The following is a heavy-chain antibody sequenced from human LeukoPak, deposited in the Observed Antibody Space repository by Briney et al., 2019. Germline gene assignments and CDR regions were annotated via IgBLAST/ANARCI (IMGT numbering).Heavy chain of an antibody. V-gene: IGHV3-30*02. CDR2: TRYDGSNK. Sequence: QPGGSLRLSCAASGFTFSSYGMHWVRQAPGKGLEWVAFTRYDGSNKYYADSVKGRFTISRDNSKNSLYLQMNSLRAEDTAVYYCARGEVAGFDYWGQGTLVTVSS. D-gene: IGHD6-19*01. CDR1: GFTFSSYG. CDR3: ARGEVAGFDY. J-gene: IGHJ4*02.